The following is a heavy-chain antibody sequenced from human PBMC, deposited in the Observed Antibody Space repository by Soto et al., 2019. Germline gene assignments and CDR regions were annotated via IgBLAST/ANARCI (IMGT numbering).Heavy chain of an antibody. D-gene: IGHD6-6*01. J-gene: IGHJ5*02. CDR3: AGGSSKSWFDP. CDR1: NGSISSSGYY. CDR2: IYYSGST. Sequence: QVQLQESGPGLAKPSQTLSLTCNVSNGSISSSGYYWSWIRQHPGQGLEWIGYIYYSGSTYYNPSLKSRVIISVDTSKNQFSLKLGSVTAADTAMYYCAGGSSKSWFDPWGQGTLVTVSS. V-gene: IGHV4-31*03.